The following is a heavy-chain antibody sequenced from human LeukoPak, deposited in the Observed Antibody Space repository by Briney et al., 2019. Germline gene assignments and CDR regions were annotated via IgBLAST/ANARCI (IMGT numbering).Heavy chain of an antibody. V-gene: IGHV3-74*01. CDR2: INADGSTT. J-gene: IGHJ3*01. CDR1: GFTFGNSW. D-gene: IGHD1-14*01. Sequence: GGSLRLSCAASGFTFGNSWVHWVRQAPGKGLVWVSLINADGSTTTYADSVKGRFTISRDNARNTVSLQMNGPTIEDTAVYYCVVVVEPPDSDGFDVWGQGTMITVSS. CDR3: VVVVEPPDSDGFDV.